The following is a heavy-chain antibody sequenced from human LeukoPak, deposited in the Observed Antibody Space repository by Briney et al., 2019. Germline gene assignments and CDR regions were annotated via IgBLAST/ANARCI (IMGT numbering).Heavy chain of an antibody. D-gene: IGHD6-19*01. Sequence: SETLSLTCTDSGGSISSYYWSWIRQPPGKGLEWIGYIYTSGSTNYNPSLKSRVTISVDTSKNQFSLKPSSVTAADTAVYYCARQSSGWQIDYWGQGTLVTVSS. J-gene: IGHJ4*02. CDR2: IYTSGST. CDR3: ARQSSGWQIDY. V-gene: IGHV4-4*09. CDR1: GGSISSYY.